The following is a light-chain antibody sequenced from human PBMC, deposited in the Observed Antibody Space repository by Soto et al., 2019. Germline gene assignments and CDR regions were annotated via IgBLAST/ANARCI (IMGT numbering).Light chain of an antibody. CDR2: NNN. Sequence: QSVLTQPPSASETPGQRVTISCSGSSSNIGINTVDWFQQLPGTAPKLLIYNNNQRPSGVPDRFSGSKSGTSASLAISGLQSEDESDYYCAAWDDSLIGYVFGTGTKVTVL. J-gene: IGLJ1*01. V-gene: IGLV1-44*01. CDR3: AAWDDSLIGYV. CDR1: SSNIGINT.